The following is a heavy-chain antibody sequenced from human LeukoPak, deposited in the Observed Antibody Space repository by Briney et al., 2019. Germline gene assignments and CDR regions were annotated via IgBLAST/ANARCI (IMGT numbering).Heavy chain of an antibody. D-gene: IGHD2-2*01. CDR2: IYSGGST. V-gene: IGHV3-53*01. Sequence: PGGSLRLSCAASGFTVSSNYMSWVRQAPGKGLEWVSVIYSGGSTYYADSVKGRFTISRDNSKNTLYLQMNSLRAEDTAVYYCAREGIVVVPAVTDYYYYYMDVWGKGTTVTVSS. CDR1: GFTVSSNY. J-gene: IGHJ6*03. CDR3: AREGIVVVPAVTDYYYYYMDV.